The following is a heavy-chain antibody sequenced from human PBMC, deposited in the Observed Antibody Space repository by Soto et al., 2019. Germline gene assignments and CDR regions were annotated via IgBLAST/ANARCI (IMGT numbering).Heavy chain of an antibody. Sequence: QVKLVESGGGVVQPGGSLRLSCSPSGFTFRNYGLLWVRQAPGKGLEWVALISYDGDNKYYAESARGRFTVSRDNFKNMLFLQMDSLRPEDTAVYYCAKKILGYAAHSAAMDVGGNGTTVTFST. CDR3: AKKILGYAAHSAAMDV. CDR1: GFTFRNYG. CDR2: ISYDGDNK. V-gene: IGHV3-30*18. D-gene: IGHD5-12*01. J-gene: IGHJ6*04.